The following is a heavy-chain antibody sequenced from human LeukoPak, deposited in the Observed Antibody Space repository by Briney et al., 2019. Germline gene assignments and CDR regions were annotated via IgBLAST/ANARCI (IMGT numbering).Heavy chain of an antibody. Sequence: PSETLSLTCTVSGGSISSYYWGWIRQPPGKGLEWIGSIYYSGSTYYNPSLKSRVTISVDTSKNQFSLKLSSVTAADTAVYYCAGITYYYGSGSYYTTYYFDYWGQGTLVTVSS. V-gene: IGHV4-39*01. J-gene: IGHJ4*02. CDR2: IYYSGST. CDR3: AGITYYYGSGSYYTTYYFDY. D-gene: IGHD3-10*01. CDR1: GGSISSYY.